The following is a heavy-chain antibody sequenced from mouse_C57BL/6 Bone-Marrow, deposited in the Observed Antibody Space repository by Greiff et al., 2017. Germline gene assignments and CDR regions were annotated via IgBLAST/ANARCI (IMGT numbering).Heavy chain of an antibody. CDR2: IDPETGGT. D-gene: IGHD2-5*01. CDR3: TRSYSKGGMDY. CDR1: GYTFTDYE. J-gene: IGHJ4*01. Sequence: QVQLQQSGAELVRPGASVTLSCKASGYTFTDYEMHWVKQTPVHGLEWIGAIDPETGGTAYNQKFKGKAILTADKSSSTAYMELRSLTSEDSAVYYCTRSYSKGGMDYWGQGTSVTVSS. V-gene: IGHV1-15*01.